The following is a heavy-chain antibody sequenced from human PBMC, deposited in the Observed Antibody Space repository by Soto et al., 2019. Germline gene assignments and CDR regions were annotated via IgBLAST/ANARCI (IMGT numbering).Heavy chain of an antibody. V-gene: IGHV3-53*01. CDR2: IYSGGST. Sequence: GGSLRLSCAASGFTVSSNYMSWVRQAPGKGLEWVSVIYSGGSTYYADSVKGRFTISRDNSKNTLYLQMNSLRAEDTAVYYCARDQVAAAGASYYYYGMDVWGQGTTVTVSS. J-gene: IGHJ6*02. CDR3: ARDQVAAAGASYYYYGMDV. D-gene: IGHD6-13*01. CDR1: GFTVSSNY.